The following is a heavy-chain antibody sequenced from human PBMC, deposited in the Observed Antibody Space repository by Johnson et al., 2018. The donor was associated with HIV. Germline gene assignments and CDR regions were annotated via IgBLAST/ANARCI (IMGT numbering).Heavy chain of an antibody. V-gene: IGHV3-66*01. CDR3: AGEDRYGAGPDAFDI. CDR1: GFTVSSNY. D-gene: IGHD4-17*01. Sequence: VQLVESGGGLVQPGGSLRLSCAGTGFTVSSNYMYWVRQAPGKGLECVSVIYSGGGTYYADSVKGRFTISRDNSKDTLFLQMDSRGAEDTAVYYCAGEDRYGAGPDAFDIWGQGTMVTVSS. CDR2: IYSGGGT. J-gene: IGHJ3*02.